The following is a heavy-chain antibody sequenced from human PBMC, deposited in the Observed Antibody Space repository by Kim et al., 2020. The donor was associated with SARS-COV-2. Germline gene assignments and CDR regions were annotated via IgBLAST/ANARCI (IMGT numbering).Heavy chain of an antibody. CDR1: GGTFSSYA. D-gene: IGHD3-22*01. CDR3: ASGESGPYSSGYYWFDP. V-gene: IGHV1-69*04. Sequence: SVKVSCKASGGTFSSYAISWVRQAPGQRLEWMGRIIPILGIANYAQKFQGRVTITADKSTSTAYMELSSLRSEDTAVYYCASGESGPYSSGYYWFDPWG. CDR2: IIPILGIA. J-gene: IGHJ5*02.